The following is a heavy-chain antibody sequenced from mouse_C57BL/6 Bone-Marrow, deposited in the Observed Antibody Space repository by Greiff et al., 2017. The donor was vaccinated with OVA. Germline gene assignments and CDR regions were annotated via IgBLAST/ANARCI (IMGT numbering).Heavy chain of an antibody. CDR3: ARDLYYYGSSYGAMDY. CDR1: GYTFTSYW. V-gene: IGHV1-69*01. Sequence: QVQLQQPGAELVMPGASVKLSCKASGYTFTSYWMHWVKQRPGQGLEWIGEIDPSDSYTNYNQKFKGKSTLTVDKSSSTAYMQLSSLTSEDSAVYYCARDLYYYGSSYGAMDYWGQGTSVTVSS. D-gene: IGHD1-1*01. J-gene: IGHJ4*01. CDR2: IDPSDSYT.